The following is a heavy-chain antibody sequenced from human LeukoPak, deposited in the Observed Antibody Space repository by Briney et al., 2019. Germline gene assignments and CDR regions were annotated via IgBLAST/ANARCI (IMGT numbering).Heavy chain of an antibody. CDR1: GFTFSSYG. CDR3: AKDSSLYGDYLAVAFDI. CDR2: ISWNSGSI. D-gene: IGHD4-17*01. J-gene: IGHJ3*02. V-gene: IGHV3-9*01. Sequence: HPGGSLRLSCAASGFTFSSYGMHWVRQAPGKGLEWVSGISWNSGSIGYADSVKGRFTISRDNAKNSLYLQMNSLRAEDTALYYCAKDSSLYGDYLAVAFDIWGQGTMVTVSS.